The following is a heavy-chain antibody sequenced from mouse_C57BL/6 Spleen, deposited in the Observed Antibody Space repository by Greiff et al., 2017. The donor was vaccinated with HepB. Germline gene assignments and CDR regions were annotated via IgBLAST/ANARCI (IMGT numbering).Heavy chain of an antibody. CDR1: GYTFTSYG. V-gene: IGHV1-58*01. CDR3: ARGIGLRTTVVAYYFDY. CDR2: IYIGNGYT. J-gene: IGHJ2*01. Sequence: EVKLQESGAELVRPGSSVKMSCKTSGYTFTSYGINWVKQRPGQGLEWIGYIYIGNGYTEYNEKFKGKATLTSDTSSSTAYMQLSSLTSEDSAIYFCARGIGLRTTVVAYYFDYWGQGTTLTVSS. D-gene: IGHD1-1*01.